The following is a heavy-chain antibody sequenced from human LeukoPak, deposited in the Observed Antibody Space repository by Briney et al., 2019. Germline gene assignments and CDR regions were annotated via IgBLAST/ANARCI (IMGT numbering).Heavy chain of an antibody. CDR3: ASRYSSSYYYYYYMDV. CDR1: GGTFSSYA. V-gene: IGHV1-69*04. CDR2: IIPILGIA. D-gene: IGHD6-6*01. J-gene: IGHJ6*03. Sequence: SVKVSCKASGGTFSSYAISWVRQAPGQGLEWMGRIIPILGIANYAQKFQGRVTITADKSTSTAYMELSSLRSEDTAVYYCASRYSSSYYYYYYMDVWGKGTTVTVSS.